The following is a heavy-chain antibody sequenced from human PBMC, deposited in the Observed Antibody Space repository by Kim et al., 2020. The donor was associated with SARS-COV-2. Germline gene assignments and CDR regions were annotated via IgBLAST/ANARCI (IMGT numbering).Heavy chain of an antibody. J-gene: IGHJ3*02. D-gene: IGHD6-13*01. CDR2: ISGSGGST. CDR1: GFTFSSYA. Sequence: GGSLRLSCAASGFTFSSYAMSWVRQAPGKGLEWVSAISGSGGSTYYADSVKGRLTISRDNSTNTRYLQMTRLRAEDTAVYYCAKALQQLQSADAFDIWGQGTMVTVSS. CDR3: AKALQQLQSADAFDI. V-gene: IGHV3-23*01.